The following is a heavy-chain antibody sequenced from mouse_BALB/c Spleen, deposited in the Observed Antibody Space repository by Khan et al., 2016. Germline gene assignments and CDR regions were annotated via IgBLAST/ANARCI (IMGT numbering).Heavy chain of an antibody. V-gene: IGHV9-2-1*01. CDR1: GYTFTDYS. D-gene: IGHD2-14*01. CDR3: ASYRNGRFAY. CDR2: INTETGEP. J-gene: IGHJ3*01. Sequence: QIQLVQSGPELKKPGETVKISCKASGYTFTDYSMHWVKQAPGKGLKWMGWINTETGEPTYADDFKGRFAFSLETSASTAYLQINNLKNEDTATYVCASYRNGRFAYWGQGTLVTVSA.